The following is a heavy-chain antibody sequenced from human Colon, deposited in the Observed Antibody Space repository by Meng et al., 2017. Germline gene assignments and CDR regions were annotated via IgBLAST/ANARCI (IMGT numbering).Heavy chain of an antibody. CDR2: MTGIERTT. D-gene: IGHD5-18*01. CDR1: GFIVSKDA. V-gene: IGHV3-23*04. CDR3: AGHGGYSY. Sequence: EGQRVESGGGLRQPGGSLRLSCAVSGFIVSKDAMEWVRQAPGKGLEWVSSMTGIERTTSYADSVKGRFTISRDDSKNTLYLQMNSLRAEDTAVYYCAGHGGYSYLGQGTLVTVSS. J-gene: IGHJ4*02.